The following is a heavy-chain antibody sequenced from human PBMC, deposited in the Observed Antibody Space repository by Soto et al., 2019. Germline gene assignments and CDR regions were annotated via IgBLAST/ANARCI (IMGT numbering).Heavy chain of an antibody. Sequence: QVQLVESGGGVVQPGRSLRLSCAASGFAFSSYGMHWVRQTPGKGLEWVALIWYDGSNKYYADSVRGRFTISRDNSKNTLYLQTHSLRAEDTAVYFCARSPPGVAGRYYFDFWGQGTLVTVSS. CDR3: ARSPPGVAGRYYFDF. V-gene: IGHV3-33*01. J-gene: IGHJ4*02. D-gene: IGHD6-6*01. CDR1: GFAFSSYG. CDR2: IWYDGSNK.